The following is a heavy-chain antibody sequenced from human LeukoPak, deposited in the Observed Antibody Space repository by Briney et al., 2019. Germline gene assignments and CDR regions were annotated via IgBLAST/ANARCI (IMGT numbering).Heavy chain of an antibody. Sequence: SETLSLTCTVSGGSISSYYWSWIRQPPGKGLEWIGYIYYSGSTNYNPSLKSRVTISEDTSKNQFSLKLSSVTAADTAVYYCARSLYDSSGYYAFDIWGQGTMVTVSS. D-gene: IGHD3-22*01. CDR1: GGSISSYY. V-gene: IGHV4-59*08. CDR2: IYYSGST. CDR3: ARSLYDSSGYYAFDI. J-gene: IGHJ3*02.